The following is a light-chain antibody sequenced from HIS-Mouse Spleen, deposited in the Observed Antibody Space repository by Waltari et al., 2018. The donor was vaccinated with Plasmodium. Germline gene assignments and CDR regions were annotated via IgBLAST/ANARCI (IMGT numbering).Light chain of an antibody. Sequence: EIVLTQSPATLSLSTGERATLPCMASQSVSSNLAWSQQKPGQAPRLLIYDASNRATGIPARFSGSGSGTDFTLTISSLEPEDFAVYYCQQRSNWPLLTFGGGTKVEIK. V-gene: IGKV3-11*01. J-gene: IGKJ4*01. CDR2: DAS. CDR3: QQRSNWPLLT. CDR1: QSVSSN.